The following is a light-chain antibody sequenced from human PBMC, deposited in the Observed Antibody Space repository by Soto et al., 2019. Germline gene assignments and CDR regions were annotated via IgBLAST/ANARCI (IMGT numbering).Light chain of an antibody. CDR3: QQSGSSPGT. CDR1: QSISSY. Sequence: EIVLTQSPGTLSLSPGERATLSCRASQSISSYLAWYQQKPGQAPRLLIYGASSRATGIPDRFSGSGSGTDFSLTITRLEPADFAVYYCQQSGSSPGTFGQGTMLEI. V-gene: IGKV3-20*01. J-gene: IGKJ2*01. CDR2: GAS.